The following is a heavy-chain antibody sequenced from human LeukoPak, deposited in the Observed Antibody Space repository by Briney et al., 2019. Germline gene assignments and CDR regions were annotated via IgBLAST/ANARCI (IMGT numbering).Heavy chain of an antibody. CDR1: GDTLTGFY. J-gene: IGHJ4*02. D-gene: IGHD6-19*01. CDR3: ARYYSGWYYFDY. V-gene: IGHV1-69*13. CDR2: IIPIFGTV. Sequence: VKVSCKASGDTLTGFYIHWVRQAPGQGLEWMGGIIPIFGTVNYAQKFQGRVTITADKSTSTAYMELSSLRSEDTAVYYCARYYSGWYYFDYWGQGTLVTVSS.